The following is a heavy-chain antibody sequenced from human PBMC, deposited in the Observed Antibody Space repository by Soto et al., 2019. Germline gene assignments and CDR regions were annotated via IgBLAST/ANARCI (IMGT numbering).Heavy chain of an antibody. J-gene: IGHJ4*02. CDR1: GFTVSSYW. CDR2: IKQDGSQK. Sequence: GGSLRLSCAVSGFTVSSYWMSWVRQAPGKGLEWVANIKQDGSQKYYVDSVKGRFTISRDNAKNSLSLQMNSLRAEDTAVFYCARALTDSSGWFRFDYWGQGTLVTVSS. CDR3: ARALTDSSGWFRFDY. V-gene: IGHV3-7*01. D-gene: IGHD6-19*01.